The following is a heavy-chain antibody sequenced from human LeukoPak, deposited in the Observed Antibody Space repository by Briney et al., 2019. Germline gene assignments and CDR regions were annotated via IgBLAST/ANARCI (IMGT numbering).Heavy chain of an antibody. Sequence: PSETLSLTCSVSGGSISSRTYFWGWIRQTPGKGLEGIGNIYYSGSTYYNPSLKSRVTISVDTSKNQFSLKLSFVTAADTAVYYCVRDVQGDPIFFYYMDVWGKGTTVTVSS. D-gene: IGHD2-15*01. V-gene: IGHV4-39*07. J-gene: IGHJ6*03. CDR3: VRDVQGDPIFFYYMDV. CDR2: IYYSGST. CDR1: GGSISSRTYF.